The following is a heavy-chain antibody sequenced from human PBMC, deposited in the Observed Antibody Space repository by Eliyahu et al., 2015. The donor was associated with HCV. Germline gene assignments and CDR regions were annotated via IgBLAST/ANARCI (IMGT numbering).Heavy chain of an antibody. Sequence: EVQLVESGGGVVRPGGSXRLSCAASGFTFDDYGMSWVRQVPGKGVGWVSGINWNGDITGYIDSVKGRFTISRDNAKTSLYLQLNSLRAEDTALYHCARGLYASGSYLSPYDLWGQGTTVSVSS. CDR3: ARGLYASGSYLSPYDL. D-gene: IGHD3-10*01. CDR2: INWNGDIT. CDR1: GFTFDDYG. V-gene: IGHV3-20*01. J-gene: IGHJ3*01.